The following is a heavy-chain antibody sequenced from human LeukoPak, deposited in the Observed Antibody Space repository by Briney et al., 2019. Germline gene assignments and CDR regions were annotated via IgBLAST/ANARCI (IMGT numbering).Heavy chain of an antibody. Sequence: ASVKVSCKASGYTFTGYYIHWVRQAPGQGLEWMGWINPNSGGTDYSQKFQGRVTMTRDTSISTAYMELRSLRSDDTAVYYCARVKIGAVGNYMDVWGKGTTVTVSS. J-gene: IGHJ6*03. CDR3: ARVKIGAVGNYMDV. CDR1: GYTFTGYY. CDR2: INPNSGGT. D-gene: IGHD6-13*01. V-gene: IGHV1-2*02.